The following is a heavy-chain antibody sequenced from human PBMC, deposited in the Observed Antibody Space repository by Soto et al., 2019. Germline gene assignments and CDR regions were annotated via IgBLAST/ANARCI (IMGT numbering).Heavy chain of an antibody. D-gene: IGHD2-8*01. CDR1: GGSLSSGIYY. CDR2: IYYSGST. V-gene: IGHV4-61*01. J-gene: IGHJ4*02. CDR3: ARYKGYCTNGVCLYFDY. Sequence: ETLSLTCPVSGGSLSSGIYYWSWIRQPPGKGLEWIGYIYYSGSTNYNPSLKSRVTISVDTSKNQFSLKLSSVTAADTAVYYCARYKGYCTNGVCLYFDYWGQGTLVTVSS.